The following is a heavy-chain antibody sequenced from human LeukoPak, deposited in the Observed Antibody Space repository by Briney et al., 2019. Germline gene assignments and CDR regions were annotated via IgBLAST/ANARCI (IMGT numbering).Heavy chain of an antibody. J-gene: IGHJ4*02. CDR1: GYTLTELS. Sequence: ASVKVSCKVSGYTLTELSMHWVRQAPGKWLERMGGFDPEDGETIYAQKFQGRVTMTEDTSTDTAYIELSSLRSEDTAVYYCATAVTTDGGFDYWGQGTLVTVSS. CDR3: ATAVTTDGGFDY. V-gene: IGHV1-24*01. D-gene: IGHD4-11*01. CDR2: FDPEDGET.